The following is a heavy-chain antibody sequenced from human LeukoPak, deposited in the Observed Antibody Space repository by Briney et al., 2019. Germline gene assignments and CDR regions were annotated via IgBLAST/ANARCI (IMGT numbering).Heavy chain of an antibody. V-gene: IGHV3-7*01. CDR2: IKRDGSEK. D-gene: IGHD3-22*01. CDR1: GFTFSSYW. CDR3: ARMDSSGYYPTNFDY. Sequence: GGSLRLSCAASGFTFSSYWMSWVRQAPGKGLEWVANIKRDGSEKNYVDSVKGRFTISRDNAKNSLYLQMNSLRAEDTAVYYCARMDSSGYYPTNFDYWGQGTLVTVSS. J-gene: IGHJ4*02.